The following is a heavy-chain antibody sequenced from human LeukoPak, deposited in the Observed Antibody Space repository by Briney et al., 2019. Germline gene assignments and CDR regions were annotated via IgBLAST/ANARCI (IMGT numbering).Heavy chain of an antibody. CDR3: ARDHAVTGHFDY. CDR1: GGSISSGGYS. V-gene: IGHV4-30-2*01. J-gene: IGHJ4*02. D-gene: IGHD4-17*01. CDR2: IYHSGST. Sequence: PSQTLSLTCAVSGGSISSGGYSWSWIRQPPGKGLEWIGYIYHSGSTYYNPSLKSRVTISVDRSKNQFSLKLSSVTAADTAVYYCARDHAVTGHFDYWGQGTLVTVPS.